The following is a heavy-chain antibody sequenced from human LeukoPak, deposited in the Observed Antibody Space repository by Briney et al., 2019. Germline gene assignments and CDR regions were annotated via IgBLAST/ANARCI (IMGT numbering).Heavy chain of an antibody. CDR2: IYYSGST. Sequence: SETLSLTCTISGDSISSYYWSWIRQPPGKGLEWIGYIYYSGSTNYNPSLKSRLTISVDTSKNQFSLNLTSVTAADTAVYYCARTPRSGVWTGYYVWFDPWGQGTLVSVSS. CDR1: GDSISSYY. V-gene: IGHV4-59*13. CDR3: ARTPRSGVWTGYYVWFDP. J-gene: IGHJ5*02. D-gene: IGHD3/OR15-3a*01.